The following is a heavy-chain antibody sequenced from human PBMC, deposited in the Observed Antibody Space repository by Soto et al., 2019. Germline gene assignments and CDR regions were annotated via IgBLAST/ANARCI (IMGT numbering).Heavy chain of an antibody. Sequence: PSETLSLTCTVSGYPLTSHCWSWIRQPPGRGLQWIGHLCYSGNTNYNPSLKSRVTISGDTSKNQFSLNLSSVTAADTAVYYCAREMGTWLLKAVLDPWGLGTLVTVS. D-gene: IGHD3-9*01. CDR2: LCYSGNT. J-gene: IGHJ5*02. V-gene: IGHV4-59*11. CDR1: GYPLTSHC. CDR3: AREMGTWLLKAVLDP.